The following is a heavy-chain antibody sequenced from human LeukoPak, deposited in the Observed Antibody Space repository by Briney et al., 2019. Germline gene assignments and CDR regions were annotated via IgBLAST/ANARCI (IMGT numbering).Heavy chain of an antibody. J-gene: IGHJ4*02. CDR2: IYYSGST. CDR1: GGSISSSSYY. Sequence: PSETLSLTCTVSGGSISSSSYYWGWTRQPPGKGLEWIGSIYYSGSTYYNPSLKSRVTISVDTSKNQFSLKLSPVTAADTAVYYCASLYCGGDCYPDYWGQGTLVTVSS. D-gene: IGHD2-21*02. V-gene: IGHV4-39*01. CDR3: ASLYCGGDCYPDY.